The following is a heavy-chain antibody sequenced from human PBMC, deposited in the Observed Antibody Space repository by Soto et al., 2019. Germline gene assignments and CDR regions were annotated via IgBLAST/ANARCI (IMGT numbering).Heavy chain of an antibody. Sequence: SMKAFCRASGFPFTSSAVRWVRQARGQRLEWIGWIVVCRGNTDYAQKFQIRVTFTRDMSTTKAYMELSSLRSEDTAVYYCAAYAYCGFWSDYSFDYWGQGTMVTVSS. J-gene: IGHJ4*02. CDR2: IVVCRGNT. CDR3: AAYAYCGFWSDYSFDY. CDR1: GFPFTSSA. V-gene: IGHV1-58*01. D-gene: IGHD3-3*01.